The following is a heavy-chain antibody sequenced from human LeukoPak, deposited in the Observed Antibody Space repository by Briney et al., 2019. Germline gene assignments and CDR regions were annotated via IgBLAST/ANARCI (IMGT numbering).Heavy chain of an antibody. CDR2: VHYTGNT. CDR3: AGRSGVWYFDY. Sequence: SETLSLTCTVSGGSITTHAKYWAWIRQPPGRGLEWIGGVHYTGNTYSNTSLKSRVTMSVDTSKNLFSLNLSSVTAADTAVYYCAGRSGVWYFDYWGRGILVTVSP. D-gene: IGHD3-3*01. J-gene: IGHJ4*02. CDR1: GGSITTHAKY. V-gene: IGHV4-39*01.